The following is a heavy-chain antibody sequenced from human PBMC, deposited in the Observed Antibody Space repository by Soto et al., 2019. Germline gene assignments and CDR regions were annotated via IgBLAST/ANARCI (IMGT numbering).Heavy chain of an antibody. J-gene: IGHJ5*02. CDR1: GYTFTTFW. V-gene: IGHV5-10-1*01. D-gene: IGHD2-2*01. CDR2: VDPRDSSV. Sequence: XESLKISCTGCGYTFTTFWISWVRQMPGKGLEWMGRVDPRDSSVNYNPSFQGRVTISVDKSISTAYLQWGSLKASDTAMYYCARLFCSTSTCDSWFDHWGQGPLVTVSS. CDR3: ARLFCSTSTCDSWFDH.